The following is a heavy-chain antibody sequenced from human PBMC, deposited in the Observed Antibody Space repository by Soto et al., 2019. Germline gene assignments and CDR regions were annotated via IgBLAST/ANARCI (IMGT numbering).Heavy chain of an antibody. CDR1: GFTFNNYG. V-gene: IGHV3-30*18. CDR2: LSYDGINK. CDR3: AKYHGYYDPVGRFDP. D-gene: IGHD3-22*01. Sequence: GGSLRLSCAASGFTFNNYGMHWVRQAPGKGLEWVAALSYDGINKYYGDSVKGRFTISRDNSKNTLYLQMNSLRAEDTAVYYCAKYHGYYDPVGRFDPWGQGTLVTVSS. J-gene: IGHJ5*02.